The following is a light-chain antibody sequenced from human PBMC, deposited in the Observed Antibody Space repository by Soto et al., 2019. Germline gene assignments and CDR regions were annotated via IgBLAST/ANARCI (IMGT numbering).Light chain of an antibody. CDR2: DAS. CDR3: QQYNSWPLT. Sequence: EIVLTQSPATLSLSPGERATLSCRASQSVSSYLAWYQQKPGQAPRLLIYDASNRATGVPTRISGSGSGTEFTLTISSLQSEDFAVYYCQQYNSWPLTFGGETKVDIK. V-gene: IGKV3-11*01. J-gene: IGKJ4*01. CDR1: QSVSSY.